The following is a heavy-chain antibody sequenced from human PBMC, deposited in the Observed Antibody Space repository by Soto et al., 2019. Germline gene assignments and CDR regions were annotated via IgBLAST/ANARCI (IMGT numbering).Heavy chain of an antibody. CDR1: GFTFSSYW. J-gene: IGHJ4*02. V-gene: IGHV3-74*01. D-gene: IGHD2-2*01. Sequence: GGSLRLSCAASGFTFSSYWMHWVRQAPGKGLVWVSRINSDGSSTNYADSVKGRFTISRDNAKNTLYLQMNSLRAKDTAMYYCASVGYCSTTTCPPAWGQGTLVTVSS. CDR3: ASVGYCSTTTCPPA. CDR2: INSDGSST.